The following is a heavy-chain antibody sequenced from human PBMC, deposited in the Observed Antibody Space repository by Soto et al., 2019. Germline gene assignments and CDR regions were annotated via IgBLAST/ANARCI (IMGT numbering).Heavy chain of an antibody. D-gene: IGHD3-3*01. CDR2: ISYDGSNK. Sequence: QVQLVESGGGLVQPGRSLRLSCAASGFTFSSYAMNWVRQAPGKGLEWVAVISYDGSNKYYADSVKGRFTISRDNSKNTLYLQMNSLRAEDTAVYYCAREGLESGLSAFAMDIWGQGTMVTVSS. V-gene: IGHV3-30-3*01. J-gene: IGHJ3*02. CDR1: GFTFSSYA. CDR3: AREGLESGLSAFAMDI.